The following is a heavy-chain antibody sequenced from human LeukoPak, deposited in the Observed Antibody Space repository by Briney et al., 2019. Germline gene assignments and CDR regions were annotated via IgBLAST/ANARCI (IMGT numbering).Heavy chain of an antibody. V-gene: IGHV1-2*06. CDR1: GYPFTGSV. J-gene: IGHJ4*02. CDR3: ARANRRWDFDY. Sequence: APVKVSCTASGYPFTGSVMHWVRQAPGQGLEWMGRIDPNSGGTKYAQKFQGRVTMTRDTSISTAYMELSRLRSDDTAVYYCARANRRWDFDYWGQGTLVTVSS. CDR2: IDPNSGGT. D-gene: IGHD1-14*01.